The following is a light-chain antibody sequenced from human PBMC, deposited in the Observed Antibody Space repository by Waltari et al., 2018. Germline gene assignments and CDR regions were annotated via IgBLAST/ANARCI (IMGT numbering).Light chain of an antibody. CDR3: QNHERLPAM. CDR1: QSISRY. J-gene: IGKJ1*01. CDR2: AAS. V-gene: IGKV3-20*01. Sequence: EIVLTQSPGTPSSSPGERATPSCRASQSISRYLAWYQQKPGQAPRLLIYAASSRATGIPDRFSGSGSGTDFSLTISRLEPEDFAVYYCQNHERLPAMFGQGTKVEIK.